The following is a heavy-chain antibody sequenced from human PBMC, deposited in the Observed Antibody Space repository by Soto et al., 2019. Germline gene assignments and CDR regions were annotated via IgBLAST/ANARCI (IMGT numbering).Heavy chain of an antibody. V-gene: IGHV4-39*01. D-gene: IGHD3-16*01. Sequence: QLQLQESGPGLVKPSETLSLTCTVSGGSISSSSYYWGWIRQPPGKGLEWIGSIYYSGSTYYNPSLKSRVTISVDTSKNQFSLKLSSVTAADTAVYYCARRLGLSKSNYFDYWGQGTLVTVSS. CDR2: IYYSGST. J-gene: IGHJ4*02. CDR1: GGSISSSSYY. CDR3: ARRLGLSKSNYFDY.